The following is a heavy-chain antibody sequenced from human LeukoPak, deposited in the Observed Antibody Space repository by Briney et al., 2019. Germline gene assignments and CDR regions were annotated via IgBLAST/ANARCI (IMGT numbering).Heavy chain of an antibody. CDR1: GYTFTSYG. D-gene: IGHD3-9*01. CDR3: ARDGSAGDILTGYYLYYYGMDV. Sequence: GASVKVSCKASGYTFTSYGISWVRQAPGQGLEWMGWISAYNGNTNYAQKLQGRVTMTTDTSTSTAYMELRSLRSDDTAVYYCARDGSAGDILTGYYLYYYGMDVWGQGTTVTVSS. CDR2: ISAYNGNT. V-gene: IGHV1-18*01. J-gene: IGHJ6*02.